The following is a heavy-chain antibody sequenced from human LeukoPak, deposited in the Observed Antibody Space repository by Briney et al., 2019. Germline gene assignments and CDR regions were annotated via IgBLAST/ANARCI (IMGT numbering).Heavy chain of an antibody. V-gene: IGHV3-21*01. CDR2: ISTSSYDI. Sequence: GGSLRLSCAASGFTFCSYSMNWVRQAPGKGLEWVSSISTSSYDIYYADSVKGRFTISRDNAKNSLYLQMNSLRAEDTAMYYCAKISHDYGDSADYWGQGTLVTVSS. CDR3: AKISHDYGDSADY. CDR1: GFTFCSYS. J-gene: IGHJ4*02. D-gene: IGHD4-17*01.